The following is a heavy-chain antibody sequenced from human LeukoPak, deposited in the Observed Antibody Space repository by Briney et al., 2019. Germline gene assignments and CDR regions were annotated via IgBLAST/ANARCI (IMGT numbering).Heavy chain of an antibody. CDR2: ISYDGSNK. Sequence: GGSLRLSCAASGFTFSSYAMHWVRQAPDKGLEWVAVISYDGSNKYYADSVKGRFTISRDNSKNTLYLQMNSLRAEDTAVYYCARGSDGELDYFDYWGQGTLVTVSS. J-gene: IGHJ4*02. CDR1: GFTFSSYA. V-gene: IGHV3-30-3*01. D-gene: IGHD1-26*01. CDR3: ARGSDGELDYFDY.